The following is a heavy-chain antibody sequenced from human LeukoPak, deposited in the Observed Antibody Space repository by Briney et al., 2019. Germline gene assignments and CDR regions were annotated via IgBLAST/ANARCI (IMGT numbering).Heavy chain of an antibody. CDR3: GTLLSNGPFDY. CDR1: GYTLTELS. J-gene: IGHJ4*02. CDR2: FDPEDGET. Sequence: ASVKVSCKVSGYTLTELSMHWVRQAPGKGLEWMGGFDPEDGETIYAQKFQGRVTLTRDTSISTAYMELSGLRSDDTAVYYCGTLLSNGPFDYWGQGSLVTVSS. V-gene: IGHV1-24*01.